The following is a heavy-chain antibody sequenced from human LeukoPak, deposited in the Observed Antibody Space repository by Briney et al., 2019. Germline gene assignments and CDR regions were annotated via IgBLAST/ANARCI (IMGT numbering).Heavy chain of an antibody. CDR1: GFTFSSYA. Sequence: GGSLRLSCAASGFTFSSYAMSWVRQAPGKGLEWVSAISGSGGSTYYADSVKGRFTISRDNSKNTLYPQMNSLRAEDTAVYYCAKHPGYMVRGVRIDYWGQGTLVTVSS. V-gene: IGHV3-23*01. CDR3: AKHPGYMVRGVRIDY. CDR2: ISGSGGST. J-gene: IGHJ4*02. D-gene: IGHD3-10*01.